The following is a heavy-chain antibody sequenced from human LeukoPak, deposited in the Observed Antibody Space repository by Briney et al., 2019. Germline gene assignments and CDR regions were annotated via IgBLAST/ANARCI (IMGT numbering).Heavy chain of an antibody. CDR2: IHPGDSDT. Sequence: GESLKISCKGSGYSFTSYWIGWVRQMPGKGLEWMGIIHPGDSDTRYSPSFQGQVTLSADKSISTAYLQWSSLRASDTAMYYCARHPNGEGYDYWGQGTLVTVSS. V-gene: IGHV5-51*01. J-gene: IGHJ4*02. CDR3: ARHPNGEGYDY. D-gene: IGHD4-17*01. CDR1: GYSFTSYW.